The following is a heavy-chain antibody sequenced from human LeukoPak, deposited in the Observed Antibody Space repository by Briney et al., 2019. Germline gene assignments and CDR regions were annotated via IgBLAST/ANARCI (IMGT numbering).Heavy chain of an antibody. D-gene: IGHD3-10*01. Sequence: SETLSLTCTVSGGSISSGGYYWSWIRQHPGKGLEWIGYIYYSGSTYYNPSLESRVTISVDTSKNQFSLKLSSVTAADTAVYYCARASYYGSVRFDYWGQGTLVTVSS. CDR1: GGSISSGGYY. CDR3: ARASYYGSVRFDY. V-gene: IGHV4-31*03. J-gene: IGHJ4*02. CDR2: IYYSGST.